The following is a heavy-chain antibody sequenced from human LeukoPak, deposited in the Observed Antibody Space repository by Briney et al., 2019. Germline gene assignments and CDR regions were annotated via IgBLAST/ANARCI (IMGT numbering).Heavy chain of an antibody. CDR2: IYNSGST. CDR1: GGSVSSGTYY. CDR3: ARQFEY. J-gene: IGHJ4*02. V-gene: IGHV4-61*01. Sequence: NPSETLSLTCTVSGGSVSSGTYYWSWIRQPPGKGLEWIGYIYNSGSTNYNPSLKSRVTISMDTSKNQFSLKLTSVTAADTAVYYCARQFEYWGQGTLVTVSS.